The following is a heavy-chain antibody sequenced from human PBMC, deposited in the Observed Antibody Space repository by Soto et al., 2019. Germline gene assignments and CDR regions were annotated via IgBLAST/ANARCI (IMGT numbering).Heavy chain of an antibody. V-gene: IGHV3-23*01. CDR2: ISGSSGST. CDR3: AKVPSFSSNWYYFDY. J-gene: IGHJ4*02. Sequence: GGSLRLSCAASGFTFSSYAMSWVRQAPGKGLEWVSDISGSSGSTNYADNVKGQFTISRDNSKNTLYLQINSLRTEDTAIYYCAKVPSFSSNWYYFDYWGQGT. CDR1: GFTFSSYA. D-gene: IGHD6-13*01.